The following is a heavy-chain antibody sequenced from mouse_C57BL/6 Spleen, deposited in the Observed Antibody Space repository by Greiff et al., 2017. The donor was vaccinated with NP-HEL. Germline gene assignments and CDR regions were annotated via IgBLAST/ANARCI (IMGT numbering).Heavy chain of an antibody. V-gene: IGHV1-80*01. CDR2: IYPGDGDT. CDR3: ARCENYYGSSYYAMDY. CDR1: GYAFSSYW. D-gene: IGHD1-1*01. J-gene: IGHJ4*01. Sequence: QVQLKESGAELVKPGASVKISCKASGYAFSSYWMNWVKQRPGKGLEWIGQIYPGDGDTNYNGKFKGKATLTADKSSSTAYMQLSSLTSEDSAVYFCARCENYYGSSYYAMDYWGQGTSVTVSS.